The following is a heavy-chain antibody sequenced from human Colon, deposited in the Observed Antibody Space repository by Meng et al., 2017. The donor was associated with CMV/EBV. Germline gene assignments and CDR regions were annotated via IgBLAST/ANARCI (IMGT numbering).Heavy chain of an antibody. CDR2: ISGNGINT. Sequence: GESLKISCAASGFTFSDSAIHWVRQASGKGLEWVSLISGNGINTYYADSVKGRFTISRDNSKNTVYLQMNSLRAEDTAVYFCAKTIAPGTLARPFDPWGQGTLVTVSS. D-gene: IGHD6-6*01. J-gene: IGHJ5*02. CDR3: AKTIAPGTLARPFDP. CDR1: GFTFSDSA. V-gene: IGHV3-23*01.